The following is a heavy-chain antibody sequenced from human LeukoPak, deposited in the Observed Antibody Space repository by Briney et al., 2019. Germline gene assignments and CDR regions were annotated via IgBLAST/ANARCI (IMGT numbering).Heavy chain of an antibody. Sequence: PGGSLRLSCAASGFTFSTYAMHWVRQAPGKGLEWVAVIWSDSTNEYYADSVRGRFTISRDNSKNTLYLQMSSLRAEDTAMYYCARDRLTTVTTFHFDYWGQGTLVTVSS. D-gene: IGHD4-17*01. CDR3: ARDRLTTVTTFHFDY. V-gene: IGHV3-33*01. J-gene: IGHJ4*02. CDR1: GFTFSTYA. CDR2: IWSDSTNE.